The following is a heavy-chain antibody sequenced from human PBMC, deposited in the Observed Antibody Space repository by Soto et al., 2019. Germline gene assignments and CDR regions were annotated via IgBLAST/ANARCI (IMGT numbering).Heavy chain of an antibody. Sequence: ASVKVSCKASGYTFTGYYMHWVRQAPGQGLEWMGWINPNSGGTNYAQKFQGRVTMTRDTSISTAYMELSRLRSDDTAVYYCASLSAASSSWYSGGYFDYWGQGTLVTVSS. CDR3: ASLSAASSSWYSGGYFDY. CDR2: INPNSGGT. V-gene: IGHV1-2*02. D-gene: IGHD6-13*01. CDR1: GYTFTGYY. J-gene: IGHJ4*02.